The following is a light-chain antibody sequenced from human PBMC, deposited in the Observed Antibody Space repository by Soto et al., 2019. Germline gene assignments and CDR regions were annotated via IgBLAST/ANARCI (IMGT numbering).Light chain of an antibody. CDR2: DAS. CDR1: QSVSSY. J-gene: IGKJ2*01. V-gene: IGKV3-11*01. Sequence: EIVLTQSPATLSLSPGERATLSCRASQSVSSYLAWYQQKPGQAPRLLIYDASNRATGIPARFSGSGSGTAFTLTISSLEPEDVAVYYCQQRSNWPYTFGQGTKLEIK. CDR3: QQRSNWPYT.